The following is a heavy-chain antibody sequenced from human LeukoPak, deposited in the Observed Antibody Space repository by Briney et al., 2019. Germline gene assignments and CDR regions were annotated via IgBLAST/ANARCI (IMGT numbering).Heavy chain of an antibody. V-gene: IGHV3-33*08. CDR3: ARDTPRWTAFDI. D-gene: IGHD3/OR15-3a*01. J-gene: IGHJ3*02. CDR2: IWYDGSNK. CDR1: GFTFSSYG. Sequence: GGSLRLSCAASGFTFSSYGMHWVRQAPGKGLEWVAVIWYDGSNKYYADSVKGRFTISRDNSKNTLYLQMNSLRAEDTAVYYCARDTPRWTAFDIWGQGTMVTVSS.